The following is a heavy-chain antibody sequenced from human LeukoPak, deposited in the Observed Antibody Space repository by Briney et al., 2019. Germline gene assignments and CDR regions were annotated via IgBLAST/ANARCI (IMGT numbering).Heavy chain of an antibody. CDR3: ARDWYYDFWSGYYDPNYYYGMDV. CDR1: GGSISSYY. CDR2: IYTSGST. D-gene: IGHD3-3*01. V-gene: IGHV4-4*07. Sequence: SETLSLTCTVSGGSISSYYWSWIRQPAGKSLEWIGRIYTSGSTNYNPSLKSRVTMSVDTSKNQFSLKLSSVTAADTAVYYCARDWYYDFWSGYYDPNYYYGMDVWGQGTTVTVSS. J-gene: IGHJ6*02.